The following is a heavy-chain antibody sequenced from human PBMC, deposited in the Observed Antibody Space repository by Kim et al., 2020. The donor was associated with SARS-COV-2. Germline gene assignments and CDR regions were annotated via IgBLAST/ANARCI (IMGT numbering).Heavy chain of an antibody. J-gene: IGHJ4*02. CDR1: GFTFDDYT. CDR2: ISWDGGST. V-gene: IGHV3-43*01. D-gene: IGHD5-12*01. Sequence: GGSLRLSCAASGFTFDDYTMHWVRQAPGKGLEWVSLISWDGGSTYYADSVKGRFTISRDNSKNSLYLQMNSLRTEDTALYYCAKEGGYNRGYFDYWGQGTLVTVSS. CDR3: AKEGGYNRGYFDY.